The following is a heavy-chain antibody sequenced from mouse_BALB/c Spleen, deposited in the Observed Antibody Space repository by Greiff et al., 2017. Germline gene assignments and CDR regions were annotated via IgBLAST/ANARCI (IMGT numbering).Heavy chain of an antibody. J-gene: IGHJ2*01. Sequence: QVQLQQPGAELVKPGASVKLSCKASGYTFTSYWMHWVKQRPGQGLEWIGEIDPSDSYTNYNQKFKGKATLTVDKSSSTAYMQLSILTSEDSAVYYCARFINTVVDYWGQGTTLTVSS. D-gene: IGHD1-1*01. CDR3: ARFINTVVDY. CDR2: IDPSDSYT. V-gene: IGHV1-69*02. CDR1: GYTFTSYW.